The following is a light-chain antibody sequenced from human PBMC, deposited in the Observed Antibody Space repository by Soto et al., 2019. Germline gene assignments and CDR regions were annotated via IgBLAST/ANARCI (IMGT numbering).Light chain of an antibody. CDR3: STHTTSGALQV. CDR1: INDIVVYNY. CDR2: GVS. J-gene: IGLJ1*01. Sequence: QSALTQPASVSGSPGQSITISCTGTINDIVVYNYVSWYQQLPGKAPKLMIYGVSNRPSEVSNRFSGSKSGSTASLTISGLQADDEADYYCSTHTTSGALQVFGTGTKVTVL. V-gene: IGLV2-14*01.